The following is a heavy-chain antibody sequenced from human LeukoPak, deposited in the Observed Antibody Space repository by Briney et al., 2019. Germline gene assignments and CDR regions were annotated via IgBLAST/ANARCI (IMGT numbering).Heavy chain of an antibody. V-gene: IGHV3-30-3*01. Sequence: GGSLRLSCAASGFTFSSYAMHWVRQAPGKGLEWVAVISYDGSNKHYADSVKGRFTISRDNSKNTLYLQMNSLRDEDTSLFYCGRDHSGGGLDIWGQGTMVTVSS. CDR3: GRDHSGGGLDI. CDR1: GFTFSSYA. D-gene: IGHD1-26*01. CDR2: ISYDGSNK. J-gene: IGHJ3*02.